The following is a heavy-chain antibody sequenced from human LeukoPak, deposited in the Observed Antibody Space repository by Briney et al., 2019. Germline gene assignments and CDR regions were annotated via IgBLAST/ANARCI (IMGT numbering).Heavy chain of an antibody. Sequence: PSETLSLTCTVSGGSISSYYWSWIRQPAGKGLEWIGRIYTSGSTNYNPSLKSRVTMSVDTSKNQFSLKLSSVTAADTAVYYCARDLTYYDILTGYSYYYGMDVWGQGTTVTVSS. CDR3: ARDLTYYDILTGYSYYYGMDV. J-gene: IGHJ6*02. D-gene: IGHD3-9*01. CDR2: IYTSGST. CDR1: GGSISSYY. V-gene: IGHV4-4*07.